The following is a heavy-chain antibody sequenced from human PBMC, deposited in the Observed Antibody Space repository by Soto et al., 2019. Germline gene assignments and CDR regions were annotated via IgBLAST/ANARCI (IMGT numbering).Heavy chain of an antibody. Sequence: QVHLVQSGAEVKKPGASVKVSCKGSGYDFTTYGITWVRQAPGQGLERMAWISAHNGNTAYAQKLQGRVTVTRDTSTSTAYMELRSLRSDDTAVYYCARGRYGDYWGEGALVTVSS. D-gene: IGHD1-1*01. CDR3: ARGRYGDY. CDR1: GYDFTTYG. CDR2: ISAHNGNT. V-gene: IGHV1-18*01. J-gene: IGHJ4*02.